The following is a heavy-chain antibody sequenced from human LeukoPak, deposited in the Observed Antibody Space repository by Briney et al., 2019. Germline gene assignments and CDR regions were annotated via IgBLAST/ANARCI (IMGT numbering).Heavy chain of an antibody. CDR3: ARDGGYSSGVDY. CDR2: IYYSGST. D-gene: IGHD6-19*01. J-gene: IGHJ4*02. CDR1: GGSISSYY. V-gene: IGHV4-59*01. Sequence: SETLSLTCTVSGGSISSYYWSWIRQPPGKGLEWIGYIYYSGSTNYNPSLKSRVTISVDTSKNQFSLKLGSVTAADTAVYYCARDGGYSSGVDYWGQGTLVTVSS.